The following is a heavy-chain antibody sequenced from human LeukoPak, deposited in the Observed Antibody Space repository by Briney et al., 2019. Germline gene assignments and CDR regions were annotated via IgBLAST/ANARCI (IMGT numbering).Heavy chain of an antibody. CDR1: GYTFTSYG. V-gene: IGHV1-18*01. Sequence: ASVKVSCKASGYTFTSYGISWVRQAPGQGLEWMGWISAYNGNTNYAQKLQGRVTMTTDTSTSTAYMELRSLRSDDTAVYYCARDNYDSSGYTIHAFDIWGQGTMVTVSS. CDR3: ARDNYDSSGYTIHAFDI. D-gene: IGHD3-22*01. J-gene: IGHJ3*02. CDR2: ISAYNGNT.